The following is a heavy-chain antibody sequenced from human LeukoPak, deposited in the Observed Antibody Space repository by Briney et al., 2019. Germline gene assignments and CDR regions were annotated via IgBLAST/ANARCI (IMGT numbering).Heavy chain of an antibody. CDR2: INSQGSST. V-gene: IGHV3-74*01. CDR3: ARGLIVAAGNYY. J-gene: IGHJ4*02. D-gene: IGHD6-13*01. CDR1: GFTLSDYL. Sequence: GWSLRLSCAASGFTLSDYLMRWVRQAPGKGLVWISHINSQGSSTSYAHSVNGRFTISRDNAKNTLYLQMNSLRAEDTAVYYCARGLIVAAGNYYWGQGTLVTVSS.